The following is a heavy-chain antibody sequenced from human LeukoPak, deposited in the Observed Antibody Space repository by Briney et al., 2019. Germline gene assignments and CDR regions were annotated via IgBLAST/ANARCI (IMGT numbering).Heavy chain of an antibody. CDR1: GFTFSSYW. CDR2: IKQDGSEK. D-gene: IGHD3-16*01. V-gene: IGHV3-7*01. Sequence: GGSLRFSSAASGFTFSSYWMSWVRQAPGKGLEWVANIKQDGSEKYSVDSVKGRFTISRANAKNSLYMQMNSLRAEDTAVYYCARVMSASVWRSYGSYYYYYYMDIWGKGTTVTVSS. CDR3: ARVMSASVWRSYGSYYYYYYMDI. J-gene: IGHJ6*03.